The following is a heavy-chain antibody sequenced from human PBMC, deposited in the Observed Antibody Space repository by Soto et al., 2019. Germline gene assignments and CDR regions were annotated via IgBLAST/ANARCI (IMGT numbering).Heavy chain of an antibody. J-gene: IGHJ5*02. Sequence: SETLSLTCTVSGGSISCYYWSWIRQPPGKGLEWIGYIYGSGSANYNPSLKNRVTISDDRSKNQFSLRLTSVTAADTAVYYCARDQCSGSCSGGYNWFDPWGQGTLVTVSS. CDR1: GGSISCYY. CDR3: ARDQCSGSCSGGYNWFDP. CDR2: IYGSGSA. V-gene: IGHV4-59*01. D-gene: IGHD2-15*01.